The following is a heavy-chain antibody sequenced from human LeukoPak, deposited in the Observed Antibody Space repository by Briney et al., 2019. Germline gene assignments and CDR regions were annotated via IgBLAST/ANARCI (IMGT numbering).Heavy chain of an antibody. CDR1: GYSFTSYW. J-gene: IGHJ4*02. D-gene: IGHD3-10*01. Sequence: GESLKISCKGSGYSFTSYWISWVRQMPGKGQEWMGRIDPSDSYTNYSPSFQGHVTISADKSISTAYLQWSSLKASDTAMYYCARPAASMVREPLDYWGQGTLVTVSS. V-gene: IGHV5-10-1*01. CDR2: IDPSDSYT. CDR3: ARPAASMVREPLDY.